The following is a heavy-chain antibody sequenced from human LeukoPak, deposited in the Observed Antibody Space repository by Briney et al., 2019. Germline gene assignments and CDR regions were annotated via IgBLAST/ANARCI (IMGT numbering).Heavy chain of an antibody. V-gene: IGHV3-33*01. CDR3: ARGGQQLVINY. Sequence: GRSLGLSCAASGFTFSSYGMHWVRQAPGKGLEWVAVIWYDGSNKYYADSVKGRFTISRDNSKNTLYLQMNSLRAEDTAVYYCARGGQQLVINYWGQGTLVTVSS. D-gene: IGHD6-13*01. CDR1: GFTFSSYG. J-gene: IGHJ4*02. CDR2: IWYDGSNK.